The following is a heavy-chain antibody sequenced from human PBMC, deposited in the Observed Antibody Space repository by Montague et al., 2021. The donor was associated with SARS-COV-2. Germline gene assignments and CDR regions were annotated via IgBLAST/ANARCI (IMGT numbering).Heavy chain of an antibody. V-gene: IGHV4-4*09. J-gene: IGHJ6*02. CDR2: IDNSGST. CDR3: ARLTGSRVYYYHYGLDV. Sequence: SETLSLTCTVSGDSIRESHWSWIRQPPGKGLEWIGYIDNSGSTNXXPALESRATLTVSASNNQFYLTLRSVTAADTAVYYCARLTGSRVYYYHYGLDVWGQGTTVTVSS. D-gene: IGHD1-20*01. CDR1: GDSIRESH.